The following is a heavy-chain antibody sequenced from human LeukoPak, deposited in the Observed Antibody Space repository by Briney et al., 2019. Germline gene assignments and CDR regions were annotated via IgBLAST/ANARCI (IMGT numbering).Heavy chain of an antibody. CDR2: INHSGST. J-gene: IGHJ4*02. CDR1: GGSFSGYY. V-gene: IGHV4-34*01. Sequence: PSETPSLTCAVYGGSFSGYYWSWIRQPPGKGLEWIGEINHSGSTNYNPSLKSRVTISVDTSKNQFSLKLSSVTAADTAVYYCARGHNPFWSGHYDYWGQGTLVTVSS. D-gene: IGHD3-3*01. CDR3: ARGHNPFWSGHYDY.